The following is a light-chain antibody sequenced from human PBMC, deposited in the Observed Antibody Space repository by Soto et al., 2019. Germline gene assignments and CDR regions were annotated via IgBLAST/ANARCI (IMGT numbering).Light chain of an antibody. CDR3: QQYGSSPRVT. CDR1: KRVSSNN. CDR2: GAS. Sequence: EIVLTQSPGTLSLSPGERATLSCRASKRVSSNNLAWYQQKPGQAPRLLIYGASSRATGIPDRFSGSGSGTDFTLTISRLEPEDFAVYYCQQYGSSPRVTFGGGTKVEIK. J-gene: IGKJ4*01. V-gene: IGKV3-20*01.